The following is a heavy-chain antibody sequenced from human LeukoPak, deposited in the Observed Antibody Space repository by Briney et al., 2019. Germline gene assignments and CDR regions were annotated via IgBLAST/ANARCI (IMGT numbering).Heavy chain of an antibody. CDR2: IRSKTNNYAT. CDR1: GFTFSNAW. CDR3: TRLRGEKASGDY. D-gene: IGHD3-10*01. J-gene: IGHJ4*02. Sequence: GGSLRLSCATSGFTFSNAWMIWVRQAPGKGLEWVGRIRSKTNNYATEYAVSVKGRFIISRDDSKNTVFLQMNSLKTEDTAVYYCTRLRGEKASGDYWGQGTLVTVSS. V-gene: IGHV3-73*01.